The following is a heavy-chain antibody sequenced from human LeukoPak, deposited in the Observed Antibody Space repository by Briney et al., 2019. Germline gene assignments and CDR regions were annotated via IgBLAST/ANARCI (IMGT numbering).Heavy chain of an antibody. V-gene: IGHV4-34*01. J-gene: IGHJ4*02. CDR2: INHSGST. Sequence: SETLSLTCAVYGGSFSGYYWRWLRQPPGKGLEWIGEINHSGSTNYHPSLKSRVTIPVNTSKNQFSMKLSSVTAADTAVYYCARGPGSGWYPYWGQGTLVTVSS. CDR3: ARGPGSGWYPY. D-gene: IGHD6-19*01. CDR1: GGSFSGYY.